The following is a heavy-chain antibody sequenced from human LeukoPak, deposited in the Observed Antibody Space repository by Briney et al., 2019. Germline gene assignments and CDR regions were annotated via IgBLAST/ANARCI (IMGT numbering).Heavy chain of an antibody. CDR2: IYYSGST. D-gene: IGHD3-10*01. Sequence: SETLSLTCTVSGGSISSYYWSWIRQPPGKGLEWIGYIYYSGSTNYNPSLKSRVTISVDTSKNQFSLKLSSVTAADTAVYYCARSGSGSYYNVYWFDPWGQGTLVTVSS. V-gene: IGHV4-59*01. CDR1: GGSISSYY. CDR3: ARSGSGSYYNVYWFDP. J-gene: IGHJ5*02.